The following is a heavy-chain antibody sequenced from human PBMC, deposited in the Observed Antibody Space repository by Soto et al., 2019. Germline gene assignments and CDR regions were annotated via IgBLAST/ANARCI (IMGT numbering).Heavy chain of an antibody. CDR2: TYYRSKWYD. CDR3: ATLPHYGDPKAGF. V-gene: IGHV6-1*01. CDR1: GDSVSSKSVA. Sequence: PSQTLSLTCAIFGDSVSSKSVAWNWIRQSPSRGLEWLGRTYYRSKWYDDYAVSVKSRITINPDTSKNQFSLQLNSVTPEDTAVYYCATLPHYGDPKAGFWGQGTLVTVSS. D-gene: IGHD4-17*01. J-gene: IGHJ4*02.